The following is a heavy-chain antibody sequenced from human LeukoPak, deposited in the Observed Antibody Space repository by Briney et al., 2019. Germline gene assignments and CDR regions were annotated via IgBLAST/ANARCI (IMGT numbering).Heavy chain of an antibody. Sequence: GGSLRLSCAASGFTFSSYSMNWVRQAPGKGLEWVSSISSSSSYIYYADSVKGRFTISRDNAKNSLYLQMNSLRAEDTAVYYCAGLYSSSWPHFDYWGQGTLVTVSS. CDR1: GFTFSSYS. J-gene: IGHJ4*02. D-gene: IGHD6-13*01. CDR3: AGLYSSSWPHFDY. V-gene: IGHV3-21*01. CDR2: ISSSSSYI.